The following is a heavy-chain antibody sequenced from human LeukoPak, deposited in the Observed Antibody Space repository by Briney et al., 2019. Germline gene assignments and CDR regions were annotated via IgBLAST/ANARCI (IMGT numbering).Heavy chain of an antibody. CDR3: VRGYSFGPYGMDV. J-gene: IGHJ6*02. Sequence: GGSLRLSCLASGFXFSSYAMHWVRQAPGKRLEYVSVISDSGGSTYYADSVKGRFTISRDNSKNTLYLQMSSLRAEDTAVYFCVRGYSFGPYGMDVWGQGTTVTVSS. V-gene: IGHV3-64D*09. CDR2: ISDSGGST. CDR1: GFXFSSYA. D-gene: IGHD2-15*01.